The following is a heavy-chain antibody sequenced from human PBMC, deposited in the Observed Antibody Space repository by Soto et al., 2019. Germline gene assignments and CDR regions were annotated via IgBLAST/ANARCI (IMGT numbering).Heavy chain of an antibody. CDR2: INPSGGST. J-gene: IGHJ3*01. CDR3: ARDRVEGYDFWSGYFIPRSDAFDL. CDR1: GYTFTSYY. Sequence: ASVKVSCKASGYTFTSYYMHWVRQAPGQGLEWMGIINPSGGSTSYAQKFQGRVTMTRDTSTSTVYMELSSLRSEDTAVYYCARDRVEGYDFWSGYFIPRSDAFDLWGQGTMVTVSS. V-gene: IGHV1-46*01. D-gene: IGHD3-3*01.